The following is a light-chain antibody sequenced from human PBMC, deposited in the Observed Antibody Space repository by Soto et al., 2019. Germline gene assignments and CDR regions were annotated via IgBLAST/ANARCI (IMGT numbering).Light chain of an antibody. CDR3: MQATQPCT. V-gene: IGKV2-24*01. CDR2: MIS. CDR1: QSFVHSDGNTY. Sequence: DIVMTQTPLSSPVTLGQPASISCRSSQSFVHSDGNTYLSWLLQRPGQHPRLLIYMISNRFSGVPERFIGSGAGTVFTLKISRVEAEDVGFYYCMQATQPCTFGQGTKLEIK. J-gene: IGKJ2*02.